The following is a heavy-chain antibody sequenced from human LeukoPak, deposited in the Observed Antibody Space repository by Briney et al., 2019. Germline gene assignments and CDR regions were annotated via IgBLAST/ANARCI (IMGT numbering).Heavy chain of an antibody. V-gene: IGHV4-59*01. CDR3: ARGGYSYGYFHYYGMDV. CDR1: GGSISSYY. J-gene: IGHJ6*02. CDR2: IYYSGST. D-gene: IGHD5-18*01. Sequence: SETLSLTCTVSGGSISSYYWSWIRQPPGKGLEWIGYIYYSGSTNYNPSPKSRVTISVDTSKNQFSLKLSSVTAADTAVYYCARGGYSYGYFHYYGMDVWGQGTTVTVSS.